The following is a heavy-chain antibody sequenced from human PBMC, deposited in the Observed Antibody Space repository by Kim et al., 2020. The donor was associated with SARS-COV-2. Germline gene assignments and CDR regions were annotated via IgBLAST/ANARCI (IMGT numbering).Heavy chain of an antibody. D-gene: IGHD5-18*01. CDR2: ISGSGGST. CDR3: AKIGGYIYEASYYFDY. CDR1: GFTFSSYA. V-gene: IGHV3-23*01. J-gene: IGHJ4*02. Sequence: GGSLRLSCAASGFTFSSYAMSWVRQAPGKGLEWVSAISGSGGSTYYADSGKGRFTTARDNSKNTLYLQMNSLRAEYTAVYYCAKIGGYIYEASYYFDYWGQGTLVTVSS.